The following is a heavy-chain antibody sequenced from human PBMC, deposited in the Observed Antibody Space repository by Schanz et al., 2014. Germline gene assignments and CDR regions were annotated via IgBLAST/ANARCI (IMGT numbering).Heavy chain of an antibody. J-gene: IGHJ4*02. D-gene: IGHD3-10*01. CDR3: ARIGGSVFDY. Sequence: VQLVESGGGLVEPGGSLRLSCAASGFSFSDYYMSWIRQAPGKGLEWVSAISGSGGSTYYADSVKGRFTISRDNSKNSLYLQMNSLRAEDTAVYYCARIGGSVFDYWGQGTLVTVSS. CDR1: GFSFSDYY. V-gene: IGHV3-11*01. CDR2: ISGSGGST.